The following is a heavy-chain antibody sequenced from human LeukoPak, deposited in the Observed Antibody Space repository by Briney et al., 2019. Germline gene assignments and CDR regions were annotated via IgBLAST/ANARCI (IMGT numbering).Heavy chain of an antibody. J-gene: IGHJ4*02. D-gene: IGHD2/OR15-2a*01. CDR2: IYSDGST. CDR1: GFSVSDYY. CDR3: ARDDVPVI. Sequence: PGGSLRLSCAASGFSVSDYYMNWARQAPGKGLEWVSFIYSDGSTYYADSVKGRFAISRDNSKNTLYLQMNSLRVEDTAVYYCARDDVPVIWGQGTLVTVSS. V-gene: IGHV3-53*01.